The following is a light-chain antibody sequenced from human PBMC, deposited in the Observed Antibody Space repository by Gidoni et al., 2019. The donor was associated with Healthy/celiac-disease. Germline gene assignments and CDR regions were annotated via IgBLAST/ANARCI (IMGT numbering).Light chain of an antibody. CDR3: QVWDSSSDHRGVV. V-gene: IGLV3-21*04. J-gene: IGLJ2*01. CDR1: NIGSKS. CDR2: YDR. Sequence: SYVLTQPPSVSVAPGQTARITCGGNNIGSKSVHWYQQKPGQAPVIVIYYDRDRPSGIHEQFAGSNSGNTATMTISRVEAGDEADYYCQVWDSSSDHRGVVFGGGTKLTVL.